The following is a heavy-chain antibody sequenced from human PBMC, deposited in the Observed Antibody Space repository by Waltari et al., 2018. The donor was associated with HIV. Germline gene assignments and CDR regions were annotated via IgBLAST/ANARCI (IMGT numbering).Heavy chain of an antibody. J-gene: IGHJ4*02. D-gene: IGHD3-10*02. CDR1: GFSISRYW. V-gene: IGHV3-74*01. Sequence: EVQLEESGGASVQPGGSLRLSCAAPGFSISRYWMHWVRQTPGKGLVWVLRMNEDGNRRDYARSVRGRFTISRDSAKNTLFLQMNSLRDEDTAMYYCIRDMFGEYDYWGQGALVTVSS. CDR2: MNEDGNRR. CDR3: IRDMFGEYDY.